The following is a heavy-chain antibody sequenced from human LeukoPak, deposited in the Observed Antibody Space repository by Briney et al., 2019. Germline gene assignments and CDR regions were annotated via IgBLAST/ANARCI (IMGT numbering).Heavy chain of an antibody. D-gene: IGHD6-13*01. CDR2: ISYDGSNR. CDR3: ARVAAAAYYDAFDI. J-gene: IGHJ3*02. Sequence: PGGSLRLSCAASGFTFSSYAMHWVRQAPGKGLEWVAVISYDGSNRYYADSVKGRLTISRDNSKNTLYLQMNSLRAEDTAMYYCARVAAAAYYDAFDIWGQGTMVTVSS. V-gene: IGHV3-30*04. CDR1: GFTFSSYA.